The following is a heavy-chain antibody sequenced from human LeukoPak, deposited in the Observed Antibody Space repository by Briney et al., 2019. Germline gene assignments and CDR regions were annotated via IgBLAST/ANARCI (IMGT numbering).Heavy chain of an antibody. Sequence: SETLSLTCTVSGGSVSSGSYYWSWLRQPPGKGLEWIGYIYYSGSTNYNPSLKSRVTISVDTSKNQFSLKLSSVTAADTAVYYCARSSSSAAYYFDYWGQGTLVTVSS. CDR3: ARSSSSAAYYFDY. V-gene: IGHV4-61*01. J-gene: IGHJ4*02. D-gene: IGHD6-19*01. CDR1: GGSVSSGSYY. CDR2: IYYSGST.